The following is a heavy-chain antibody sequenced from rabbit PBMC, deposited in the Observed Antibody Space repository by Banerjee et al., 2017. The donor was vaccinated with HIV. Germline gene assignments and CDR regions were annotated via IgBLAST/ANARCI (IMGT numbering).Heavy chain of an antibody. D-gene: IGHD4-1*01. CDR2: INTITGKA. V-gene: IGHV1S45*01. Sequence: EQLLESGGGLVKPEGSLTLTCTASGFSFSNKAVMCWVRQAPGKGLEWIACINTITGKAVYANWAKGRFTFSKTSSTTVTLQMTSLTAADTATYFCAREANSGWGVVLYYFNLWGPGTLVTVS. J-gene: IGHJ4*01. CDR1: GFSFSNKAV. CDR3: AREANSGWGVVLYYFNL.